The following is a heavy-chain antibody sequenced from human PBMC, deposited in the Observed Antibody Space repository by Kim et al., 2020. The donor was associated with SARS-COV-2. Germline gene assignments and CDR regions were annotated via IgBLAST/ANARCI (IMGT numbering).Heavy chain of an antibody. CDR2: MNPNSGNT. Sequence: ASVKVSCKASGYTFTSYDINWVRQATGQGLEWMGWMNPNSGNTGYAQKFQGRVTMTRNTSISTAYMELSSLRSEDTAVYYGAREKTYYAYVWGSSTYYGMDGWGPGTSVTVSS. V-gene: IGHV1-8*01. J-gene: IGHJ6*02. CDR1: GYTFTSYD. CDR3: AREKTYYAYVWGSSTYYGMDG. D-gene: IGHD3-16*01.